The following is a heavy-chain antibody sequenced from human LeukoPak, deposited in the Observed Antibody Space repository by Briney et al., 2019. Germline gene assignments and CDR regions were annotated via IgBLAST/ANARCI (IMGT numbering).Heavy chain of an antibody. CDR1: GFTFSSYS. Sequence: GGSLRLSCAASGFTFSSYSMNWVRQAPGKGLEWVSYISSSSSNIYYADSVKGRFTISRDNAKNSLYLQMNSLRDEDTAVYYCARSRGYGSGSYYTYYFDYWGQGTLVTVSS. CDR3: ARSRGYGSGSYYTYYFDY. V-gene: IGHV3-48*02. D-gene: IGHD3-10*01. J-gene: IGHJ4*02. CDR2: ISSSSSNI.